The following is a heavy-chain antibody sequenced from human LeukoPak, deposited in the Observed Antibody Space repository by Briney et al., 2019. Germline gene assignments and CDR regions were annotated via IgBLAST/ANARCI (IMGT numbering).Heavy chain of an antibody. CDR1: GFTFSSYA. D-gene: IGHD1-26*01. CDR2: ISYDGSNK. J-gene: IGHJ4*02. V-gene: IGHV3-30-3*01. CDR3: ASPHGQRVGYFDY. Sequence: GGSLRLSCAASGFTFSSYAMHWVRQAPGKGLEWVAVISYDGSNKYYADSVKGRFTISRDNSKNTLYLQMNSLRAEDTAVYYCASPHGQRVGYFDYWGQGTLVTVSS.